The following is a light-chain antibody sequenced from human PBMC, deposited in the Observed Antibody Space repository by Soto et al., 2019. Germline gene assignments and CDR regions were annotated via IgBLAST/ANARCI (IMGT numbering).Light chain of an antibody. CDR1: SSNIGNNA. CDR2: YDD. CDR3: QSYDSSLSTSGWV. J-gene: IGLJ3*02. Sequence: QSVLTQPPSVSEAPRQRVTISCSGSSSNIGNNAVNWYQQLPGKAPKLLVYYDDLLPSGVSDRFSGSKSGTSASLAITGLQAEDEAEYYCQSYDSSLSTSGWVFGGGTQLTVL. V-gene: IGLV1-36*01.